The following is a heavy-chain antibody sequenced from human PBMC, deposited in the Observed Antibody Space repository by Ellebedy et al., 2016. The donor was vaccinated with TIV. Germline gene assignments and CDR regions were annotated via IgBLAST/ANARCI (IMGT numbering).Heavy chain of an antibody. V-gene: IGHV1-2*02. CDR3: VRDPGSFEPHYYFDY. CDR2: INPESADT. CDR1: GFIFSNFD. J-gene: IGHJ4*02. Sequence: GESLKISCVASGFIFSNFDMHWVRQAPGQGPEWMGWINPESADTNYEQNFQGRVTLTRDTSISTAFMELSSLGSDDTAVYYCVRDPGSFEPHYYFDYWGQGTLVTVSS. D-gene: IGHD3-9*01.